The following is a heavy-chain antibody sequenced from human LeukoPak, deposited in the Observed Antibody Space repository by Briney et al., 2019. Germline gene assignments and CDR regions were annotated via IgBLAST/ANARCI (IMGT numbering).Heavy chain of an antibody. Sequence: GGSLRLSCAASGCTFISYEMNWVRQAPGKGLEWISYISSSGNTIYYADSVKGRFTISRDNAQNSPCLQMNSLSVEDTAVYYCASRSRDYWGQGTLVTVSS. CDR2: ISSSGNTI. V-gene: IGHV3-48*03. D-gene: IGHD6-19*01. CDR3: ASRSRDY. CDR1: GCTFISYE. J-gene: IGHJ4*02.